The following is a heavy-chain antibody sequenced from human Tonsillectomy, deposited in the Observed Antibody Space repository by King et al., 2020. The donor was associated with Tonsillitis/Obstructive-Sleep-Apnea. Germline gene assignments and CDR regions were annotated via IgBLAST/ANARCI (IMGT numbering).Heavy chain of an antibody. CDR1: GGTSSSHA. Sequence: VQLVQSGPEVRKPGSSVKLSCKASGGTSSSHALSWVRLAPGQGLQWMGGITPMFGTSRYAQNFQDRLTITAAGSTTTAYMELSSRRSDDRAVYYCAGPGFYYGSGSSSWFDSWGQGTLVTVSS. D-gene: IGHD3-10*01. CDR2: ITPMFGTS. V-gene: IGHV1-69*12. J-gene: IGHJ5*01. CDR3: AGPGFYYGSGSSSWFDS.